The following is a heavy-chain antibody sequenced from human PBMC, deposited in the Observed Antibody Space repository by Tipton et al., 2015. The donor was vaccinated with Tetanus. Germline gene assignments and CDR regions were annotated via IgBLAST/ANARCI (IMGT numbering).Heavy chain of an antibody. CDR3: ARRVVGATLDY. V-gene: IGHV4-31*03. D-gene: IGHD1-26*01. Sequence: TLSLTCTVSGGSLRSGGYYWSWIRQHPGQGLEWIGYIYYTGNTYYNPSLKSRVTLSIDMSKNQFSLRLSSVTVADTAVYFCARRVVGATLDYWGQGSLVTVSS. CDR1: GGSLRSGGYY. J-gene: IGHJ4*02. CDR2: IYYTGNT.